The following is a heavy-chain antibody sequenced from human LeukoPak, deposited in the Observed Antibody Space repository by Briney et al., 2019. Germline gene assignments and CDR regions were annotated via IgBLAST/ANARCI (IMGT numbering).Heavy chain of an antibody. V-gene: IGHV4-59*01. CDR3: ARGAYYDYVWGSYRYYYFDY. CDR2: IYYSGST. D-gene: IGHD3-16*02. J-gene: IGHJ4*02. Sequence: PSETLSLTCTVSGGSISRYYWSWIRQPPGKGLEWIGYIYYSGSTNYNPSLKSRVTISVDTSKNQFSLKLSSVTAADTAVYYCARGAYYDYVWGSYRYYYFDYWGQGTLVTVSS. CDR1: GGSISRYY.